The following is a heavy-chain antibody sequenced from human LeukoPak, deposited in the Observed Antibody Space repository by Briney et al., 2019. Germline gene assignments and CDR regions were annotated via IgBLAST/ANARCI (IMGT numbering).Heavy chain of an antibody. CDR1: GFTVSSNY. CDR2: IYSGGST. V-gene: IGHV3-66*02. D-gene: IGHD4-23*01. CDR3: ARDYGGKDAFDI. J-gene: IGHJ3*02. Sequence: GGPQRLSCAASGFTVSSNYMSWVRQAPGKGLEWVSVIYSGGSTYYADSVKGRFTISRDNSKNTLCLQMNSLRAEDTAVYYCARDYGGKDAFDIWGQGTMVTVSS.